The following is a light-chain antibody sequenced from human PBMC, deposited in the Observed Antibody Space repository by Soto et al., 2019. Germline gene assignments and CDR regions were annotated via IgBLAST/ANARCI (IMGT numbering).Light chain of an antibody. V-gene: IGKV3-20*01. CDR2: GAS. CDR1: QSISSSY. J-gene: IGKJ1*01. CDR3: QQYGSSSWT. Sequence: EIVLTQSPGTLSLSPLRIAAPSCRGSQSISSSYLAWYQQRPGQAPRLLIYGASSRATGIPDRFSGSGSGTEFTLTISRLEPEDFAVYYCQQYGSSSWTFGQGTKVDI.